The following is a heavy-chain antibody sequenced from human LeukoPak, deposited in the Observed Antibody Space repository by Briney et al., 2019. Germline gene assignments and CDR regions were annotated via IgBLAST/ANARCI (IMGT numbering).Heavy chain of an antibody. V-gene: IGHV1-2*02. Sequence: GASVKVSCKASGYTFTGYYIHWVRQAPGQGLEWMGWINPNSGGTKYAQKFQGRVTMTRDTSISTAYMELRRLRSDDTAVYYCAREGSPFYYYYMDVWGKGTTVTVSS. D-gene: IGHD2-15*01. CDR3: AREGSPFYYYYMDV. J-gene: IGHJ6*03. CDR1: GYTFTGYY. CDR2: INPNSGGT.